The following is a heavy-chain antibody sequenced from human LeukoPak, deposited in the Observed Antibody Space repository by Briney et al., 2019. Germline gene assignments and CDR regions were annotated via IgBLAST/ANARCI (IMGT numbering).Heavy chain of an antibody. V-gene: IGHV4-59*08. CDR2: ISNSGNT. CDR3: GNVDKIHRDRYGMDV. D-gene: IGHD2-21*02. CDR1: GASISTYY. J-gene: IGHJ6*02. Sequence: KPSETLSLTCTVSGASISTYYWSWIRQPPGKGLEWIGYISNSGNTDYVPSLKSRAIISVDKSKNQFSLHLSSVTAADTAEYYCGNVDKIHRDRYGMDVWAQGTTVTVSS.